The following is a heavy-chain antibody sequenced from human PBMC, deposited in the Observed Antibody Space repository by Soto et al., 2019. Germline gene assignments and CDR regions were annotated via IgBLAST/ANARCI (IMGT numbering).Heavy chain of an antibody. J-gene: IGHJ4*02. D-gene: IGHD2-15*01. Sequence: TGGSLKFSCAASRFTLNSSAMSGVRQAPGKGLEWVSAISGSGGSTYYADSVKGRFTISRDNSKNTLYLQMNSLRAEDTAVYYCAKAAASLVVSHFDYWGQGTLVTVYS. CDR3: AKAAASLVVSHFDY. CDR2: ISGSGGST. CDR1: RFTLNSSA. V-gene: IGHV3-23*01.